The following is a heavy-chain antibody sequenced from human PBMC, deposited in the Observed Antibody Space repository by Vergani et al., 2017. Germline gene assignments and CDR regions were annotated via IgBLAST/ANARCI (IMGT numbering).Heavy chain of an antibody. D-gene: IGHD2-21*01. CDR3: ARGWWWEPTDGGNDY. CDR2: IIPIFGTA. Sequence: QVQLVQSGAEVKKPGSSVKVSCKASGGTFSSYAISWVRQAPGQGLEWMGRIIPIFGTANYAQKFQGTGTITADESTSTAFMELSSLRSEDTAVYYCARGWWWEPTDGGNDYWGQGTLVTVSS. V-gene: IGHV1-69*18. CDR1: GGTFSSYA. J-gene: IGHJ4*02.